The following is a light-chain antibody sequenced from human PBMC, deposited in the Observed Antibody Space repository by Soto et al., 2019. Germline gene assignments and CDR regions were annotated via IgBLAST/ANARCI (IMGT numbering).Light chain of an antibody. CDR3: QQYGSSPVT. CDR1: QSVSSSY. CDR2: GAS. V-gene: IGKV3-20*01. J-gene: IGKJ1*01. Sequence: EIVLTQSPGTLSLSPGERATLSCRASQSVSSSYLAWYQQKPGQAPRLLIYGASSRATGIPDRFSGSGSGTDFTLTISRLEPEDVVVYYCQQYGSSPVTFGQGTKVEIK.